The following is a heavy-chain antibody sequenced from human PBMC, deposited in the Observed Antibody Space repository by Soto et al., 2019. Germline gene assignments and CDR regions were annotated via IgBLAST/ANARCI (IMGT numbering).Heavy chain of an antibody. J-gene: IGHJ5*02. V-gene: IGHV4-39*01. CDR2: IYYSGST. Sequence: SETLSLTCTVSGGSISSNSYYWGWIRQPPGKGLEWIGSIYYSGSTYYNPSLKSRVTISLDTSKNQFSLRLTSVTAADTAVYYCARGRFVLKPAAQYNWFDPWGQGTLVTVSS. CDR1: GGSISSNSYY. D-gene: IGHD2-2*01. CDR3: ARGRFVLKPAAQYNWFDP.